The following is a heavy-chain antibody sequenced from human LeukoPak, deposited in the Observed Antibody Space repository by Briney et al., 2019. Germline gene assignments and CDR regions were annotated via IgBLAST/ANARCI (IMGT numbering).Heavy chain of an antibody. Sequence: SVKVSCKASGGTFSSYAISWVRQAPGQGLEWMGGIIPIFGTANYAQKFQGRVTITADKSTSTAYMELSSLRSEDTAVYYCARVGFTVTTLGYYSYYYMDVWGKGTTVTVSS. D-gene: IGHD4-11*01. CDR3: ARVGFTVTTLGYYSYYYMDV. V-gene: IGHV1-69*06. CDR1: GGTFSSYA. CDR2: IIPIFGTA. J-gene: IGHJ6*03.